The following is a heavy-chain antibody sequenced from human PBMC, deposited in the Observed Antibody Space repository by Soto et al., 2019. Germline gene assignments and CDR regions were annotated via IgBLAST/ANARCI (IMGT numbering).Heavy chain of an antibody. CDR1: GYTFTSYG. CDR3: ARRGRGIAAAGDFDY. D-gene: IGHD6-13*01. Sequence: GASVKVSCKASGYTFTSYGISWVRQAPGQGLEWMGWISAYNGNTNYAQKLQGRVTMTTDTSTSTAYMELRSLRSDDTAVYYCARRGRGIAAAGDFDYWGQGTLVTVSS. CDR2: ISAYNGNT. J-gene: IGHJ4*02. V-gene: IGHV1-18*04.